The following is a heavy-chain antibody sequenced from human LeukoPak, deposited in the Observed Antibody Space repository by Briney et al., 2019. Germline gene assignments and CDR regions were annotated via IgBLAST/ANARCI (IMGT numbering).Heavy chain of an antibody. CDR3: ARDGSASFFNL. D-gene: IGHD3-10*01. Sequence: SQTLLLTCALSGDSVSSDSAVWNWIRQSPSRGLEWLGRTYYRSNKWNSHYAESVKSRLTIKPDTSRNQFSLQLNSVTPEDTAVYYCARDGSASFFNLWGQGTLVTVSS. V-gene: IGHV6-1*01. CDR1: GDSVSSDSAV. J-gene: IGHJ5*02. CDR2: TYYRSNKWNS.